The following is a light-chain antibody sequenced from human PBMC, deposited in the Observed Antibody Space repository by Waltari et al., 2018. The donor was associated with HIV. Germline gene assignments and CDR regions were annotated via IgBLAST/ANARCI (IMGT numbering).Light chain of an antibody. V-gene: IGLV1-40*01. CDR1: SSNIGAYYD. Sequence: HSVLTQPPSVSGAPGQKVTISCTGSSSNIGAYYDVHWYQQLPGTAPRLLIQGNSYRPSGVPDRFSGSRSGTSASLASTGLRAGEGDEYYCQSYDSNLGGSVFGGGTKLTVL. CDR3: QSYDSNLGGSV. J-gene: IGLJ2*01. CDR2: GNS.